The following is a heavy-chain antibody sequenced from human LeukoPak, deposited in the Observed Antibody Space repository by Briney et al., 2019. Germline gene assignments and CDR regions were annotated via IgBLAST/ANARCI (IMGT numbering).Heavy chain of an antibody. Sequence: GGSLRLSCAASGVTFSSYAMSWVRQAPGKGLEWVSAISGSGGSTYYADSVKVRLTISRDNSKNTLYLQMNSLRAEDTAVYYCAKRSSYCSSTSCRGVYYYYMDVWGKGTTVTVSS. D-gene: IGHD2-2*01. V-gene: IGHV3-23*01. CDR2: ISGSGGST. J-gene: IGHJ6*03. CDR3: AKRSSYCSSTSCRGVYYYYMDV. CDR1: GVTFSSYA.